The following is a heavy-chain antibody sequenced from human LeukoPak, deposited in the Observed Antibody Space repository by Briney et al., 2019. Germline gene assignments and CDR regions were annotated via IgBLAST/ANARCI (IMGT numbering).Heavy chain of an antibody. J-gene: IGHJ4*02. CDR1: GYTFTAYY. D-gene: IGHD3-3*01. V-gene: IGHV1-2*02. CDR3: ASSIAIFGQAPFDY. Sequence: ASVKVSCKASGYTFTAYYMHWVRQAPGQGLEWMGWINPKSGGTNYAQKFQGRVTMTRDTSFSTAYMELSRLRPDDTAVYYCASSIAIFGQAPFDYWGQGTLVTVSS. CDR2: INPKSGGT.